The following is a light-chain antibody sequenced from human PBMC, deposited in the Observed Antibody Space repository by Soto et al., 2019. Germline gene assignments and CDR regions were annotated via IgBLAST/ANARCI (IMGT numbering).Light chain of an antibody. CDR2: VNSDGSH. V-gene: IGLV4-69*01. J-gene: IGLJ2*01. Sequence: QPVLTQSSSASASLGASVKLTCILSSRHSNYAIAWHQQQPEKGPRYLMKVNSDGSHTKGDGIPDRFSGSSSGAERYLTISSLQSEDEADYYCQTWGSGIVVFGGGTKLTVL. CDR3: QTWGSGIVV. CDR1: SRHSNYA.